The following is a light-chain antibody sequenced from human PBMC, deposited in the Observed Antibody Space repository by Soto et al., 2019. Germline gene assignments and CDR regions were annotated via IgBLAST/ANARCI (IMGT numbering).Light chain of an antibody. CDR1: QSVRNY. J-gene: IGKJ1*01. V-gene: IGKV3-11*01. CDR2: DAS. Sequence: EIVLTQSPATLSLSPGERATLSCRASQSVRNYLAWYQQKPGQAPRLLIYDASNRATGIPARFSGSGSGTDFTLTISSLEPEDFAVYYCQQRSNWPPWTFGPGTKVDIK. CDR3: QQRSNWPPWT.